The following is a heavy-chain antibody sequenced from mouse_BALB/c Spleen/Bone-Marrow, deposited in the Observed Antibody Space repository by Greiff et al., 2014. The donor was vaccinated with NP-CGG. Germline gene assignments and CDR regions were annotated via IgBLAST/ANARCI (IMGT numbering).Heavy chain of an antibody. Sequence: VQLQQSGPELVKPGASMKISCKASGYSFTVYTMNWVRQSHGKNLEWIGLINPYNGGTIYNQKFKGKATLTVDKSSSTAYMELLSLTSEDSAVYCCARPGRYDGAWFAYWGQGTLVTVSA. J-gene: IGHJ3*01. CDR1: GYSFTVYT. V-gene: IGHV1-18*01. CDR2: INPYNGGT. D-gene: IGHD2-14*01. CDR3: ARPGRYDGAWFAY.